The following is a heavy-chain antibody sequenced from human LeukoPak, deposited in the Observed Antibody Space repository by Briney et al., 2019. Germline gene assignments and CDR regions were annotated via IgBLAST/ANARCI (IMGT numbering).Heavy chain of an antibody. Sequence: PSETLSLTCAVYGWSFNDYYWNWIRQPPGKDLEWIGEINARGDTNYNPSLKSRVTISVDTSKKQFSLSFTSTIAADTAVYYCVRGQVPAARGYNWFDPSGAGKLVSVSS. CDR3: VRGQVPAARGYNWFDP. CDR1: GWSFNDYY. CDR2: INARGDT. D-gene: IGHD2-2*01. J-gene: IGHJ5*02. V-gene: IGHV4-34*01.